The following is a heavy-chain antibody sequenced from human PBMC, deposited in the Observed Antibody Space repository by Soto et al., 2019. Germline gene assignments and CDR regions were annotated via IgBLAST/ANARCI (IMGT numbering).Heavy chain of an antibody. V-gene: IGHV3-21*01. CDR3: ARDRIRKLDP. D-gene: IGHD5-18*01. J-gene: IGHJ5*02. Sequence: GGSLRLSCVASGFILSDYTMNWVRQAPGKGLEWVSLISSSSSFIYYPDSVKGRFTISRDNAKNSLFLQMNSLRAEDTAVYYCARDRIRKLDPWGQGTLVTVSS. CDR1: GFILSDYT. CDR2: ISSSSSFI.